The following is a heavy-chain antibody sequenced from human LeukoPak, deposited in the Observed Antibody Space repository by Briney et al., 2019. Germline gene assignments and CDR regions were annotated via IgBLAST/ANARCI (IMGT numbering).Heavy chain of an antibody. V-gene: IGHV3-21*01. CDR1: GFTVSTYY. CDR2: ISGSSSYI. J-gene: IGHJ4*02. CDR3: ARDLLGWELHYFDY. Sequence: PGGSLRLSCAVSGFTVSTYYMSWVRQAPGKGLEWVSSISGSSSYIYYADSVKGRFSISRDNAKNSLYLQMNSLRAEDTAVYYCARDLLGWELHYFDYWGQGTLVTVSS. D-gene: IGHD1-26*01.